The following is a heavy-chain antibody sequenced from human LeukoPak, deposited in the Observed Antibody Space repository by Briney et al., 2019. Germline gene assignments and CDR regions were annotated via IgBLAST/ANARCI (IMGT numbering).Heavy chain of an antibody. CDR2: LNPNSGNT. V-gene: IGHV1-8*03. CDR1: GYSFTTYN. CDR3: AREVSRSSPYYYDS. Sequence: GASVKVSCKASGYSFTTYNINWVRQATGQGLEWMGWLNPNSGNTGYAQKFQGRVTITRNTSISTAYMELSSLRSEDTALYYCAREVSRSSPYYYDSWGQGTLVTVSS. D-gene: IGHD3-22*01. J-gene: IGHJ4*02.